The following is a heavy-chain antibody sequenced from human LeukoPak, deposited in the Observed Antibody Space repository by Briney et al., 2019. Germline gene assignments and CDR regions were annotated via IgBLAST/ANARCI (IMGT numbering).Heavy chain of an antibody. CDR1: GFTFSSYG. Sequence: AGGSLRLSCAASGFTFSSYGMHWVRQAPGKGLEWVAFIRYDGSNKYYADSVKGRFTISRDNSKNTLYLQMNSLRAEDTAVYYCARAMVLQSYMDVWGKGTTVTISS. D-gene: IGHD3-10*01. J-gene: IGHJ6*03. V-gene: IGHV3-30*02. CDR2: IRYDGSNK. CDR3: ARAMVLQSYMDV.